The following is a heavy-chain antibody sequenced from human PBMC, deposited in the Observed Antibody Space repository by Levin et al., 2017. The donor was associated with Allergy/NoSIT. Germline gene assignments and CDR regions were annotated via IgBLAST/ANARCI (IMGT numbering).Heavy chain of an antibody. V-gene: IGHV3-11*01. D-gene: IGHD1-14*01. Sequence: GGSLRLSCAASGFTFTDHHMSWIRQAPGKGLEWVGYITSGGDTMHYADSVKGRFTISRDNAEKSVYLQMDSLRAEDTAVYYCAREGPPGDSSFDHWGQGTLVTVS. CDR1: GFTFTDHH. J-gene: IGHJ4*02. CDR2: ITSGGDTM. CDR3: AREGPPGDSSFDH.